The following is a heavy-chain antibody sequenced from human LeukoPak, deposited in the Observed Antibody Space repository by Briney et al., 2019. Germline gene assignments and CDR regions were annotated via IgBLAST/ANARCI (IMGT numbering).Heavy chain of an antibody. Sequence: SQTLSLTCAVSGGSISSGGYSWSWIRQPPGTGLEWIGYIYHSGSTYYNPSLKSRVTISVDRSKNQFSLKLSSVTVADTAVYYCARESVVVPAAAHFDYWGQGTLVTVSS. D-gene: IGHD2-2*01. CDR2: IYHSGST. V-gene: IGHV4-30-2*01. CDR1: GGSISSGGYS. CDR3: ARESVVVPAAAHFDY. J-gene: IGHJ4*02.